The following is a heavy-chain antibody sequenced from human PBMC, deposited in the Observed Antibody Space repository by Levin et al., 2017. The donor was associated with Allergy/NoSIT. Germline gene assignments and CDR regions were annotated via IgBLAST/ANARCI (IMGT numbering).Heavy chain of an antibody. V-gene: IGHV3-23*01. Sequence: GGSLRLSCAASGFTFSAYAMHWVRQAPGKELEWVSATSGSGYSTYYADSVKGRFTISRDNSRNTLYLQMSSLGAADTAVYYCAKGPAYDLMVVSKYIDVWGKGTTVTVSS. J-gene: IGHJ6*03. CDR2: TSGSGYST. CDR3: AKGPAYDLMVVSKYIDV. D-gene: IGHD3-10*01. CDR1: GFTFSAYA.